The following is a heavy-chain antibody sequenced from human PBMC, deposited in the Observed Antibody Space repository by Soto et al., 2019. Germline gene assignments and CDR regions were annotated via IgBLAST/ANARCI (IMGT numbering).Heavy chain of an antibody. J-gene: IGHJ3*02. Sequence: GGALRLSCAASGFSFSSYAMSWVRQAPGKGLEWVAIMSFDGSNKFYADSVKGRFTISRDNSKNMLYLNLNSLRPDDTAVYYCAKDSYFEVVEDAFHTWGQGTLVTGSS. CDR2: MSFDGSNK. D-gene: IGHD3-3*01. V-gene: IGHV3-30*18. CDR1: GFSFSSYA. CDR3: AKDSYFEVVEDAFHT.